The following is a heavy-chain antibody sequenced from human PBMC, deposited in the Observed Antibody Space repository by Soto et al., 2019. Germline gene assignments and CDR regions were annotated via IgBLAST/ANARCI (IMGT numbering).Heavy chain of an antibody. CDR2: ISYDGSNK. D-gene: IGHD6-19*01. CDR3: ARANPGFIAVADYFDY. J-gene: IGHJ4*02. CDR1: GFTFSSYG. Sequence: LRLSCAASGFTFSSYGMHWVRQAPGKGLEWVAVISYDGSNKYYADSVKGRFTISRDNSKNTLYLQMNSLRAEDTAVYYCARANPGFIAVADYFDYWGQGTLVTVSS. V-gene: IGHV3-30*03.